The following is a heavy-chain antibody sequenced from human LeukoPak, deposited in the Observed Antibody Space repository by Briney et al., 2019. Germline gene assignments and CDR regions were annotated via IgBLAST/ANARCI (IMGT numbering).Heavy chain of an antibody. CDR1: GFTFSSYE. J-gene: IGHJ4*02. V-gene: IGHV3-48*03. CDR3: ASSDCSGGSCYYDY. D-gene: IGHD2-15*01. Sequence: GGSLRLSCAASGFTFSSYEMNWVRQAPGKGLEWVSYISSSGSTIYYADSVKGRFTISRDSAKNSLYPQMNSLRAEDTAVYYCASSDCSGGSCYYDYWGQGTLVTVSS. CDR2: ISSSGSTI.